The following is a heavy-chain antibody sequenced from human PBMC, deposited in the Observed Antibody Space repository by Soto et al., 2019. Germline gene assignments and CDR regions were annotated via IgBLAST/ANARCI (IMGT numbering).Heavy chain of an antibody. J-gene: IGHJ4*02. D-gene: IGHD3-22*01. CDR3: AKASFITMIVVVIHYFDY. CDR1: GFTFSSYA. Sequence: GGSLRLSCAASGFTFSSYAMSWVRQAPGKGLEWVSAISGSGGSTYYADSVKGRFTISRDNSKNTLYLQMNSLRAEDTAVYYCAKASFITMIVVVIHYFDYWGQGTLVTVSS. V-gene: IGHV3-23*01. CDR2: ISGSGGST.